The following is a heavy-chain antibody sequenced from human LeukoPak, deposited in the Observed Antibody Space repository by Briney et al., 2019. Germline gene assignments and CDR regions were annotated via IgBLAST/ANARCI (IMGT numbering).Heavy chain of an antibody. CDR3: ARAPAVGAGFDY. V-gene: IGHV4-31*03. D-gene: IGHD1-26*01. Sequence: SETLSLTCTVSGGSISSGGYYWSWIRQHPGKGLEWIGYIYYSGSTYYNPSLKSRVTISVDTSKSQFSLKLSSVTAADTAVYYCARAPAVGAGFDYWGQGTLVTVSS. CDR2: IYYSGST. CDR1: GGSISSGGYY. J-gene: IGHJ4*02.